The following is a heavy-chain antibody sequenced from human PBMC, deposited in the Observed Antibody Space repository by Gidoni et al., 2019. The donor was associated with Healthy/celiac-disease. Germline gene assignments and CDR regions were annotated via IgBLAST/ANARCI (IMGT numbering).Heavy chain of an antibody. D-gene: IGHD2-2*02. CDR1: GYTFTSHG. Sequence: QVQLVQSGAEVTKPGASVKASCKASGYTFTSHGISWVRPAPGQGLEWMGWISAYNGNTNYAQKLQGRVTMTTDTSTSTAYMELRSLRSDDTAVYYCARPLGYCSSTSCYTTWFDPWGQGTLVTVSS. V-gene: IGHV1-18*01. CDR2: ISAYNGNT. CDR3: ARPLGYCSSTSCYTTWFDP. J-gene: IGHJ5*02.